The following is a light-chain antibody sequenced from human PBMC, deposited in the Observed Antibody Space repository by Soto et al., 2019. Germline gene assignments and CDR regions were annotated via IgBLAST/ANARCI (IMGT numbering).Light chain of an antibody. J-gene: IGKJ1*01. CDR1: QSISYW. Sequence: IQMTQAPSTLAASFGDRVTITCRASQSISYWLAWYQQKPGKAPKVLSYDASSLESGVPSRFSGSGSGTAFTLTISSQHPDDLATYYCQQYNNYWTFGQGTKVDIK. V-gene: IGKV1-5*01. CDR3: QQYNNYWT. CDR2: DAS.